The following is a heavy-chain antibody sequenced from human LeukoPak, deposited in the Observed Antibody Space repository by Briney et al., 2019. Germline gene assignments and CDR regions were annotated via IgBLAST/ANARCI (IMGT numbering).Heavy chain of an antibody. V-gene: IGHV3-9*01. Sequence: SLRLSCAASGFTFDDYAMHWVRQAPGKGLEWVSGISWNSGSIGYADSVKGRFTISRDNAKNSLYLQMNSLRAEDTALYYCAKVTLSGSFDYWGQGTLVTVSS. D-gene: IGHD3-10*01. CDR2: ISWNSGSI. J-gene: IGHJ4*02. CDR3: AKVTLSGSFDY. CDR1: GFTFDDYA.